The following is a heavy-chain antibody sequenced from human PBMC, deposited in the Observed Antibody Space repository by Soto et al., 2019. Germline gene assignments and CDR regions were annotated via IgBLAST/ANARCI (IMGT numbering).Heavy chain of an antibody. CDR3: ARYNSSSWYGGWFDP. V-gene: IGHV4-31*03. Sequence: SETLSLTCTLSGGSISSGGYYWSWIRQHPGKGLEWIEYIYYSGSTYYTPSLKSRVTISVDTSKNQFSLKLSSVTAADTAVYYCARYNSSSWYGGWFDPWGQGTLVTSPQ. D-gene: IGHD6-13*01. CDR1: GGSISSGGYY. J-gene: IGHJ5*02. CDR2: IYYSGST.